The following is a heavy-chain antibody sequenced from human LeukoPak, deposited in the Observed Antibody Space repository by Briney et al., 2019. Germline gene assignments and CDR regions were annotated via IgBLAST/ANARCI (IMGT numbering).Heavy chain of an antibody. CDR1: GDSISNSEDH. V-gene: IGHV4-31*03. D-gene: IGHD6-13*01. CDR2: TSNSGYP. CDR3: ARADDSSSWYPYYFDY. Sequence: PSETLSLTCTVSGDSISNSEDHWTWIRQHPGKGLEWIGYTSNSGYPDSNPALKSRLTISLDTSQSQVSLKLSSVTAADTAVYYCARADDSSSWYPYYFDYWGQGTLVTVSS. J-gene: IGHJ4*02.